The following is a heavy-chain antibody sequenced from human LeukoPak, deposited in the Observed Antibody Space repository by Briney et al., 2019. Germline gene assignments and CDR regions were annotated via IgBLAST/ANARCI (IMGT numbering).Heavy chain of an antibody. D-gene: IGHD2-2*01. CDR2: INHSGST. V-gene: IGHV4-34*01. CDR3: ASSLKDIVVIWDAFDI. J-gene: IGHJ3*02. CDR1: GGSLSGYY. Sequence: TPSETLSLTCAVYGGSLSGYYWSWIRQPPGKGLEWIGEINHSGSTNYNPSLKSRVTISLDTSQNQFSLKLSSVTAADTAVYYCASSLKDIVVIWDAFDIWGQGTMVTVSS.